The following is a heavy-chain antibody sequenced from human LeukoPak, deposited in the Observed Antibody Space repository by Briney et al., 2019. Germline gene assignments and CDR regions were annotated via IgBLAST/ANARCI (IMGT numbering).Heavy chain of an antibody. CDR1: VFSHSDYY. CDR2: ISSSGSTI. CDR3: ARARGVGGYRYDSSGSYY. V-gene: IGHV3-11*01. D-gene: IGHD3-22*01. J-gene: IGHJ4*02. Sequence: GGPLRLFCAASVFSHSDYYMSWIRQAPGKGLEWVSYISSSGSTIYYADSVKGRFTISRDNAKNSLYLQMNSLRAEDTAVYYCARARGVGGYRYDSSGSYYWGQGTLVTVSS.